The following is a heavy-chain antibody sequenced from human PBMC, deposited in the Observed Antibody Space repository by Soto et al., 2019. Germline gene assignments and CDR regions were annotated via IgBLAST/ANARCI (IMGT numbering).Heavy chain of an antibody. V-gene: IGHV4-59*01. CDR3: AREVDYGMDV. J-gene: IGHJ6*02. Sequence: DTLSLTCTVSGGSISSYYWSWIRQPPGKGLEWIGYIYYSGSTNYNPSLKSRVTISVDTSKNQFSLKLSSVTAADTAVYYCAREVDYGMDVWGQGTTVTVSS. CDR2: IYYSGST. CDR1: GGSISSYY.